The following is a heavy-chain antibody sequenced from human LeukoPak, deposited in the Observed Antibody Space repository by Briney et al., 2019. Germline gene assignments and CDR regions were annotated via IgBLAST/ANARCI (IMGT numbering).Heavy chain of an antibody. CDR2: ISSRGSAI. J-gene: IGHJ3*02. Sequence: QTGGSLRLSCAASGFTFSSYEMNWVRQAPGKGLEWVSYISSRGSAIYYADSVKGRFTISRDNAKNSLYLQMNSLRAEDTAVYYCARDLAWDAFDIWGQGTMVTVSS. CDR1: GFTFSSYE. CDR3: ARDLAWDAFDI. V-gene: IGHV3-48*03.